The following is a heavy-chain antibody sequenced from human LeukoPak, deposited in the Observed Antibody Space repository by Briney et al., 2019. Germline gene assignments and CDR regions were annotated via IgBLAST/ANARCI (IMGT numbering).Heavy chain of an antibody. D-gene: IGHD2-15*01. CDR2: IYYSGST. Sequence: PSEPLSLTCTVSGGSISSGGYYWSSVRQHPGKGLEWIGYIYYSGSTYYNPSLKSRVTISVDTYKNQFSLTLTSVTAADTAVFYCERVDIRSGVNYGMDVWGQGTTVTVSS. CDR3: ERVDIRSGVNYGMDV. V-gene: IGHV4-31*03. J-gene: IGHJ6*02. CDR1: GGSISSGGYY.